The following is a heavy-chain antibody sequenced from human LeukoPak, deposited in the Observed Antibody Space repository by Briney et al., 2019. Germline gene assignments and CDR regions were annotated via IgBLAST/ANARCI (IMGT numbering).Heavy chain of an antibody. J-gene: IGHJ3*02. D-gene: IGHD2-21*01. Sequence: PSETLSLTCTVSGGSISSYYWSWIRQPPGKGLEWIGYICYSGSTNYNPSLKSRVTISVDTSKNQFSLKLSSVTAADTAVYYCAREYSFGDAFDIWGQGTMVTVSS. CDR1: GGSISSYY. CDR3: AREYSFGDAFDI. CDR2: ICYSGST. V-gene: IGHV4-59*01.